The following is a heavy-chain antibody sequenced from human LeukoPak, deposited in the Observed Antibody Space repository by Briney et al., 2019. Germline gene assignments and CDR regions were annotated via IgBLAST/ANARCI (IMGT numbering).Heavy chain of an antibody. J-gene: IGHJ6*03. CDR3: ARRSGYYDSSGYYGYYMDV. Sequence: GGSLRLSCAASGFTFDDYGMSWVRQAQGKGLAWVSGINWNGGSTGYADSVKGRFTISRDNAKNSLYLQMNSLRAEDTALYHCARRSGYYDSSGYYGYYMDVWGKGTTVTVSS. D-gene: IGHD3-22*01. CDR2: INWNGGST. CDR1: GFTFDDYG. V-gene: IGHV3-20*01.